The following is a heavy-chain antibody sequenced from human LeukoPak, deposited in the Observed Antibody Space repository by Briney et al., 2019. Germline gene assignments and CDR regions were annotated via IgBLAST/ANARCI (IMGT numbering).Heavy chain of an antibody. CDR1: GGSLSRYD. Sequence: SESRSLTCTVSGGSLSRYDCSWSRLPQGKGLEWIGYIYYTGATYYNPSLKSRVTISLDTSKNQFSLKLSSVTAADAAVYYCARAGYSYGTGYYFDYWGQGALVTVSS. CDR2: IYYTGAT. V-gene: IGHV4-59*01. J-gene: IGHJ4*02. CDR3: ARAGYSYGTGYYFDY. D-gene: IGHD5-18*01.